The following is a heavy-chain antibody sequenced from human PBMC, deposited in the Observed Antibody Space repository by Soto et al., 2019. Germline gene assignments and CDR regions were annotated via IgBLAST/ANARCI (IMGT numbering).Heavy chain of an antibody. CDR2: ISYDGSNK. CDR3: AKATSSSSGYFDY. V-gene: IGHV3-30*18. Sequence: PGGSLRLSCAASGFTFSSYGMHWVRQAPGKGLEWVAVISYDGSNKYYADSVKGRFTISRDNSKNTLYLQMNSLRAEDTAVYYCAKATSSSSGYFDYWGQGTLVTVSS. D-gene: IGHD6-6*01. J-gene: IGHJ4*02. CDR1: GFTFSSYG.